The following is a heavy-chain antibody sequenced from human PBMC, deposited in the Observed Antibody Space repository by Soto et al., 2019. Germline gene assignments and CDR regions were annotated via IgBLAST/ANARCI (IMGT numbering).Heavy chain of an antibody. CDR2: IYYSGSS. D-gene: IGHD4-4*01. J-gene: IGHJ5*02. CDR1: GGSISSSNFY. CDR3: VRHIYSHYVWFDP. Sequence: PSETLSLTCTVSGGSISSSNFYWGWIRQPPGKGLEWIGSIYYSGSSYYNPSLKSRVTIFVDTSKNQFSLRLNSVTAADTAVYLCVRHIYSHYVWFDPWGQGTLVTVSS. V-gene: IGHV4-39*01.